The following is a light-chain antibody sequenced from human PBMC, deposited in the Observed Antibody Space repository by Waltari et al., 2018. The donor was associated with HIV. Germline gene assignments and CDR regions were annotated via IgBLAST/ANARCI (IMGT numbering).Light chain of an antibody. CDR2: DAS. CDR3: QQRSNWPPWT. CDR1: QSVSSY. V-gene: IGKV3-11*01. J-gene: IGKJ1*01. Sequence: EIVLTQSPATLSLSPGDRATLSCRASQSVSSYLAWYQQKPGQAPRLLIYDASNRANGIPARFSGSGSGTDFTLTISSLEPEDFAVYFCQQRSNWPPWTFGQGTKVEIK.